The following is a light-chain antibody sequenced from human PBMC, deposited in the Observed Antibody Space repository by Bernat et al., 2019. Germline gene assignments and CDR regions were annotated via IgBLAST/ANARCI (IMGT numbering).Light chain of an antibody. V-gene: IGLV3-16*01. CDR1: VLPEKY. Sequence: SYELTQPPSVSVSLGQMARITCSGEVLPEKYASCHQQRPGQFPVVVTYKDTERPAGIPERFSGSSSGTIVTLTISGVQAEGDADYYCLSADSSGSYRVFGGGTKLPVL. CDR3: LSADSSGSYRV. CDR2: KDT. J-gene: IGLJ3*02.